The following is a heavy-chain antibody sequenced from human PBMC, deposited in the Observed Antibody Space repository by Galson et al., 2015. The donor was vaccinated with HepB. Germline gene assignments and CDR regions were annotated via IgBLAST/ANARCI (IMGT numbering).Heavy chain of an antibody. Sequence: SLRLSCAASGFTFSSYAMHWVRQAPGKGLEWVAVISYDGSNKYYADSVKGRFTISRDNSKNTLYLQMNSLRAEDTAVYYCARSQRWVTPSFDYWGQGTLVTVSS. V-gene: IGHV3-30-3*01. J-gene: IGHJ4*02. D-gene: IGHD5-24*01. CDR3: ARSQRWVTPSFDY. CDR1: GFTFSSYA. CDR2: ISYDGSNK.